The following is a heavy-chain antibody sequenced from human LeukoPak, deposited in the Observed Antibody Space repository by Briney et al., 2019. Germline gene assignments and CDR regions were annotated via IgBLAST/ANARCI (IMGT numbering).Heavy chain of an antibody. Sequence: PSETLSLTCTVSGGSISSSSYYWGWIRQPPGKGLEWIGSIYYSGSTYYNPSLKSRVTISVDTSKNQFSLKLSSVTAADTAVYYCAKESTSYHWYFDLWGRGTLVTVSS. CDR1: GGSISSSSYY. CDR3: AKESTSYHWYFDL. V-gene: IGHV4-39*07. CDR2: IYYSGST. J-gene: IGHJ2*01.